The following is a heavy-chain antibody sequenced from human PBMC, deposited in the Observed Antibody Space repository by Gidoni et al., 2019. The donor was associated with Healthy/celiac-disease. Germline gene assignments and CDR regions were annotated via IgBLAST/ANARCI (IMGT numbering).Heavy chain of an antibody. CDR2: ISYDGSNN. J-gene: IGHJ4*02. Sequence: QVQLVESGGGVVQPGRSLRLSCAASGSTFISYAMHWVRQAQGKGMGWVAVISYDGSNNYYADSVKGRFTISRDNSKNTLYLQMNSLRAEDTAVYYCARDGGRCSGGSCRYYFDYWGQGTLVTVSS. V-gene: IGHV3-30-3*01. D-gene: IGHD2-15*01. CDR1: GSTFISYA. CDR3: ARDGGRCSGGSCRYYFDY.